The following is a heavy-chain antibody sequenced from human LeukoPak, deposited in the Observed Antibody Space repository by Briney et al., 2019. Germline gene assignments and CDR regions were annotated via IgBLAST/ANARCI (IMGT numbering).Heavy chain of an antibody. V-gene: IGHV3-7*01. J-gene: IGHJ4*02. CDR2: IKQNGSEK. D-gene: IGHD1-26*01. CDR1: GFNFSSLW. Sequence: GGSPRLSCAASGFNFSSLWMSWVRQAPGKGLAWVANIKQNGSEKSYVESVKGRFTISRNNAQNSLYLQMNNLRADDTAVYFCADPGVGYWGQGTLVTVSS. CDR3: ADPGVGY.